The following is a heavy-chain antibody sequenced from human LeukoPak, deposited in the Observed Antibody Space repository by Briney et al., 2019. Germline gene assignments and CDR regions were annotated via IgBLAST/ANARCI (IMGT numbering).Heavy chain of an antibody. CDR1: GFTLRNYG. CDR2: TSASGHNT. D-gene: IGHD4-17*01. J-gene: IGHJ3*02. CDR3: AKPDGDYVGQLDAFDI. Sequence: GGSLRLSCAAPGFTLRNYGMNWVRQAPGRGLGWVSATSASGHNTYYADSVKDRFTISRDNSNNTLYLQMNSLRAEHTAVFYCAKPDGDYVGQLDAFDIWGQGTMVTVSS. V-gene: IGHV3-23*01.